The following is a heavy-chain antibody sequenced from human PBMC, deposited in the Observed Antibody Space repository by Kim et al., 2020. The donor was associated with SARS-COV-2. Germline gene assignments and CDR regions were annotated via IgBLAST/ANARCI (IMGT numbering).Heavy chain of an antibody. CDR1: GGSFSGYY. Sequence: SETLSLTCAVYGGSFSGYYWSWIRQPPGKGLEWIGEINHSGSTNYNPSLKSRVTISVDTSKNQFSLKLSSVTAADTAVYYCARRQLFYWYFDLWGRGTLVTVSS. CDR3: ARRQLFYWYFDL. J-gene: IGHJ2*01. D-gene: IGHD5-18*01. V-gene: IGHV4-34*01. CDR2: INHSGST.